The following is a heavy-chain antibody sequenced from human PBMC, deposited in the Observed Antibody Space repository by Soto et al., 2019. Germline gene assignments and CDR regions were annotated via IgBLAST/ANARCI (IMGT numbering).Heavy chain of an antibody. J-gene: IGHJ5*02. CDR1: GGTFSSYA. D-gene: IGHD3-10*01. CDR2: IIPIFGTA. Sequence: QVQLVQSGAEVKKPGSSVKVSCKASGGTFSSYAISWVRQAPGQGLEWMGGIIPIFGTANYAQKFQGRVTITADESTSTAYMELGSLRSEDTAVYYCASNLRITMVRGAYNWFDPWGQGTLVTVSS. CDR3: ASNLRITMVRGAYNWFDP. V-gene: IGHV1-69*01.